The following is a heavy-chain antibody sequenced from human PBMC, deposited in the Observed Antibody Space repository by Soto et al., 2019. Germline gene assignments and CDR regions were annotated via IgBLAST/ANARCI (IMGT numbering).Heavy chain of an antibody. D-gene: IGHD2-15*01. CDR3: ASGKTQMTQDRMGFYYYMDV. J-gene: IGHJ6*03. CDR1: GDTFNNRT. V-gene: IGHV1-69*08. CDR2: VIPLLDAS. Sequence: QVQLVQSGAEVKKPGSSVKISCTASGDTFNNRTFTWVRRALGQGLEWMGRVIPLLDASNYAEKFQDRATITADKSTNTAYLELSGLKSEDSAIYYCASGKTQMTQDRMGFYYYMDVWGKGTTVTVSS.